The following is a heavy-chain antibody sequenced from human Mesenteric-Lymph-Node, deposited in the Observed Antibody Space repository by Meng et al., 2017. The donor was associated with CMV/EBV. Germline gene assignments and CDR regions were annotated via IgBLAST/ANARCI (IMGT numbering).Heavy chain of an antibody. CDR3: AKGPHYYGSGSYSSPFDY. J-gene: IGHJ4*02. CDR1: GFDFRNYA. D-gene: IGHD3-10*01. Sequence: GESLKISCAASGFDFRNYAMTWVRQAPGEGLEWVAGINNNGDSTYYTDSVKGRFTISRDNSNNTLYLQMNSLRAEDTAFYYCAKGPHYYGSGSYSSPFDYWGQGTLVTVSS. V-gene: IGHV3-23*01. CDR2: INNNGDST.